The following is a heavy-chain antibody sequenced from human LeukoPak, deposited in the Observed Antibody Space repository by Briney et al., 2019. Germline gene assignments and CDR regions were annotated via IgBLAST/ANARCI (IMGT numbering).Heavy chain of an antibody. D-gene: IGHD6-13*01. J-gene: IGHJ4*02. CDR2: FDPEVDES. CDR3: AVSARGAQQLVHPHFDY. Sequence: ASVKVSCKVSGSTLTDLTMNWVRQAPGKGLEWMGGFDPEVDESIYLQKFQGRVTITADESTSTAYMELSSLRSEDTAVYYCAVSARGAQQLVHPHFDYWGQGTLVTVSS. V-gene: IGHV1-24*01. CDR1: GSTLTDLT.